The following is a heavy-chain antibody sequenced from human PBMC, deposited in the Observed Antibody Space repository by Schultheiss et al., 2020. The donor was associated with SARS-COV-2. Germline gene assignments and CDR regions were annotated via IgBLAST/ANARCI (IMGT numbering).Heavy chain of an antibody. V-gene: IGHV1-8*03. Sequence: ASVKVSCKASGYTFTSYGISWVRQATGQGLEWMGWMNPNSGNTGYAQKFQGRVTITRNTSISTAYMELSSLRSEDTAVYYCARVGTGDAFDIWGQGTMVTVSS. CDR2: MNPNSGNT. J-gene: IGHJ3*02. CDR3: ARVGTGDAFDI. D-gene: IGHD1-7*01. CDR1: GYTFTSYG.